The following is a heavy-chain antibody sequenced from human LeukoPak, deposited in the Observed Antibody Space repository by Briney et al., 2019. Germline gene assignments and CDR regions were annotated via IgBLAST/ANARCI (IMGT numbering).Heavy chain of an antibody. J-gene: IGHJ4*02. D-gene: IGHD4-17*01. CDR2: IKEDGSEK. V-gene: IGHV3-7*01. Sequence: GESLRVSCAASGFIFSSYWMSWVRQAPGKGLEGVANIKEDGSEKKYVDSVKGRFTISRDNAKNSVYLQMNSLRAEDTAVYYCAREHDYGDYVDYWGQGTLVTVSS. CDR1: GFIFSSYW. CDR3: AREHDYGDYVDY.